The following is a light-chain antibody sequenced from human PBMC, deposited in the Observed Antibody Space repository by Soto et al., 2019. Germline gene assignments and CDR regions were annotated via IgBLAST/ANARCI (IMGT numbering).Light chain of an antibody. CDR2: GNS. J-gene: IGLJ1*01. Sequence: QSLLTQPPSVSGAPGPRVTISCTGSSSNIGAGYDVHWYQQLPGTAPKLLIYGNSNRPSGVPDRFSGSKSGTSASLAITGLRAEDGADYYCQSYDSSLSVYVFGTGTKLTVL. CDR3: QSYDSSLSVYV. CDR1: SSNIGAGYD. V-gene: IGLV1-40*01.